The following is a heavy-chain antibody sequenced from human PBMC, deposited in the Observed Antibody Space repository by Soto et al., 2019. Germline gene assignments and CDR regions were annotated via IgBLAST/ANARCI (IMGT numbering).Heavy chain of an antibody. CDR2: ISGYNANT. J-gene: IGHJ4*02. V-gene: IGHV1-18*01. CDR3: ARYFSSGRLPYHFDF. Sequence: QVQLVQSGPEVKKPGASVKVSCKGSGYTFNSFGITWVRQAPGQGLEWMGWISGYNANTKYAQKFQGRVTMTTDTSTSTAHMELRSLRSDDTALYYCARYFSSGRLPYHFDFWGQGTLVTVSS. D-gene: IGHD3-3*01. CDR1: GYTFNSFG.